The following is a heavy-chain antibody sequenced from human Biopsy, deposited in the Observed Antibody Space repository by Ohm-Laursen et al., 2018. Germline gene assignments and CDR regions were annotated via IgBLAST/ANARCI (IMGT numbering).Heavy chain of an antibody. CDR3: ARDRYRWNIAAVLAAHYNDFYYALDV. CDR1: GYTFTGQY. CDR2: INPHSGTT. Sequence: SVKVSCKASGYTFTGQYLHWVRQVPGQGLEWMGWINPHSGTTKFAQDFQGRVTMTRDTSITTAYMELRRLRSDDTAVYYCARDRYRWNIAAVLAAHYNDFYYALDVWGQGTTVTVSS. J-gene: IGHJ6*02. V-gene: IGHV1-2*02. D-gene: IGHD2-15*01.